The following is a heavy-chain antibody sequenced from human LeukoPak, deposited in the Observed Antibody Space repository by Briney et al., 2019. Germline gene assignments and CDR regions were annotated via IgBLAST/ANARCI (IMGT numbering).Heavy chain of an antibody. CDR2: ISSSSGTI. D-gene: IGHD1-14*01. CDR3: ARGSEGTRPGEFDY. J-gene: IGHJ4*02. Sequence: GGSLRLSCAASGFTFSSHSMNWVRQAPGKGLEWVSYISSSSGTIYYADSVKGRFTVSRDNAKNSLYLQMNSLRAEDTAVYYCARGSEGTRPGEFDYWGQGTLVTVSS. V-gene: IGHV3-48*01. CDR1: GFTFSSHS.